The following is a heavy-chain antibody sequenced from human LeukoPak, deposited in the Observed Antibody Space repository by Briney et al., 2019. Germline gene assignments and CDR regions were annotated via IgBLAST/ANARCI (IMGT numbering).Heavy chain of an antibody. CDR3: ARDVSSSSSWWFDP. Sequence: ASVKVSCKASGYTFSSHYMHWVRQAPGQELEWMGIINPSGSSASYAQKFQGRVTMTRDRSTSTDYMELSSLRSEDTAVCYCARDVSSSSSWWFDPWGQGTLVTVSS. V-gene: IGHV1-46*01. J-gene: IGHJ5*02. D-gene: IGHD6-6*01. CDR1: GYTFSSHY. CDR2: INPSGSSA.